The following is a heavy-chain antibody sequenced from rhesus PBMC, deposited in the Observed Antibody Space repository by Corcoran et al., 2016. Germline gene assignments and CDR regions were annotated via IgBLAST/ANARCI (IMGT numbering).Heavy chain of an antibody. D-gene: IGHD3-28*01. CDR2: SSGRGGNT. Sequence: QLQLQESGPGLVKPSESLSVTCAVSGGSLRGNYLRWIHQPPGQGLAWIGRSSGRGGNTDHNPALQSRVTISTDTSKKQFSLKLSSVTAADTAVYYCARGSYYDPSFDYWGQGVLVTVSS. CDR1: GGSLRGNY. V-gene: IGHV4-173*01. J-gene: IGHJ4*01. CDR3: ARGSYYDPSFDY.